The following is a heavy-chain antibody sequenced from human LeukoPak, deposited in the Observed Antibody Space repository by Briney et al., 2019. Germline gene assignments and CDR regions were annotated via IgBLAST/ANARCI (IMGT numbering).Heavy chain of an antibody. J-gene: IGHJ4*02. CDR1: GVSISSYY. Sequence: SETLSLTCTVSGVSISSYYWSWIRQSPGEGLEWIGYIYFSGSTNYNPSLKSRVSISVDTSKNQFSLRLSSVTAADTAVYYCAREAYYDFWKGYAFDYWGQGTLVTVSS. CDR3: AREAYYDFWKGYAFDY. CDR2: IYFSGST. V-gene: IGHV4-59*01. D-gene: IGHD3-3*01.